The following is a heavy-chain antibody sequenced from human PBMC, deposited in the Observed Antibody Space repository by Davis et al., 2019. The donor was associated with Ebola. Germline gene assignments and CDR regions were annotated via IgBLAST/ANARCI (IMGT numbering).Heavy chain of an antibody. D-gene: IGHD1-1*01. J-gene: IGHJ4*02. CDR2: ISGSGGST. CDR3: AKDLRERGEH. CDR1: GFTFSSYA. Sequence: PGGSLRLSCAASGFTFSSYAMHWVRQAPGKGLEWVSSISGSGGSTYYADSVKGRLTISRDNSKNTVYLQMNSLRAEDTAVYYCAKDLRERGEHWGQGTLVTVSS. V-gene: IGHV3-23*01.